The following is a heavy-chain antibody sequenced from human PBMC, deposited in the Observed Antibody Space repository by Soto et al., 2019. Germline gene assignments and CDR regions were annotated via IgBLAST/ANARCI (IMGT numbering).Heavy chain of an antibody. CDR3: ARRWSAHDH. J-gene: IGHJ1*01. CDR2: ISGSSDYT. V-gene: IGHV3-11*05. D-gene: IGHD1-26*01. Sequence: QVQLVESGGGLVKPGGSLRLSCAASGFTFSDYYMTWIRQAPGKGLEWLSDISGSSDYTVSADSIKGRFIISRDNAKKSLYLQMNSLRVEDTAVYYCARRWSAHDHWGQCTLVTVSS. CDR1: GFTFSDYY.